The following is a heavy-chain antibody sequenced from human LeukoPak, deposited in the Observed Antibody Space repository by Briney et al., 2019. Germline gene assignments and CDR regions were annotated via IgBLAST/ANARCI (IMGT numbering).Heavy chain of an antibody. CDR2: ISAYNGNT. CDR3: ARDACGGSCYSAAFDI. CDR1: GYTFTNYG. D-gene: IGHD2-15*01. V-gene: IGHV1-18*01. J-gene: IGHJ3*02. Sequence: ASVKVSCKTSGYTFTNYGISWVRQAPGLGLEWMGWISAYNGNTNYAQKLQGRVTMTTDTSTSTAYMELRSLRSDDTAVYYCARDACGGSCYSAAFDIWGQGTMVTVSS.